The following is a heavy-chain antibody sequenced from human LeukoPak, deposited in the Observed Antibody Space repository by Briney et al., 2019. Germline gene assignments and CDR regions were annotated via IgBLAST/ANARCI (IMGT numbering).Heavy chain of an antibody. D-gene: IGHD3-3*01. Sequence: SETLSLTCTVSGGSISSSNYNWGWIRQPPGKGLEWVGSIYYSGSTYYNPSLKSRVTISVDTSKNQFSLKLSSVTAADTAVYYCAREVPYYDFWSGYTSDAFDIWGQGTMVTVSS. CDR1: GGSISSSNYN. CDR2: IYYSGST. J-gene: IGHJ3*02. CDR3: AREVPYYDFWSGYTSDAFDI. V-gene: IGHV4-39*07.